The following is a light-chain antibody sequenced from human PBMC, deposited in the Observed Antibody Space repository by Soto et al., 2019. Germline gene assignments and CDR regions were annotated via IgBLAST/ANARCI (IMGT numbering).Light chain of an antibody. J-gene: IGLJ1*01. CDR3: QSYDSSLSGSYV. Sequence: QSVLAQPPSASGTPGQRVTISCSGSSSNIESNTVTWYQQLPGTAPKLLIYGNSNRPSGVPDRFSGSKSGTSASLAITGLQAEDEADYYCQSYDSSLSGSYVFGTGTKVTVL. V-gene: IGLV1-40*01. CDR1: SSNIESNT. CDR2: GNS.